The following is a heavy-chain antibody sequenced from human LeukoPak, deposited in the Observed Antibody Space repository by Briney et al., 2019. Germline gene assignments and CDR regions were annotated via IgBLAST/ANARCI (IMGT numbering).Heavy chain of an antibody. CDR3: ARDAVTKGIRYWFDP. D-gene: IGHD2-8*01. CDR2: ISYDGSNV. V-gene: IGHV3-30*01. CDR1: GFTFSNYA. J-gene: IGHJ5*02. Sequence: TGGSLRLSCAASGFTFSNYAMHWVRQAPGKGLEWVAIISYDGSNVYYADSVKGRFTISRDDSKNTLYLQMNSLRAEDTAVYYCARDAVTKGIRYWFDPWGQGTLVTVSS.